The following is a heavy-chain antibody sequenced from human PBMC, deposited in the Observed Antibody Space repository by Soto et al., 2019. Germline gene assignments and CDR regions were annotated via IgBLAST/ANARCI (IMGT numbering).Heavy chain of an antibody. Sequence: QLQLQESGPGLVKPSETLSLTCTVSGGSVSSSDYYWGWIRQPPGKGLEWIGSIYYSGSTYYNPSLQSRVTISVDTSKNQLSLTLSSVTAADTAVYYCASPIAATGWFDPWGQGTLVTVSS. J-gene: IGHJ5*02. CDR3: ASPIAATGWFDP. D-gene: IGHD6-25*01. CDR1: GGSVSSSDYY. V-gene: IGHV4-39*01. CDR2: IYYSGST.